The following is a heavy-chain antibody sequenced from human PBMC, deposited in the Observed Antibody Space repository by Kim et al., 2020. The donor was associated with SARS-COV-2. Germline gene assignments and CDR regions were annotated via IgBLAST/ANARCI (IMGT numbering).Heavy chain of an antibody. Sequence: GGSLRLFCTASGFTFKNYEMHWVRQAPGKGLEWLSYISATGDSKYYADSVRGRFTISRDNAQNSLSFQMNSLRVDDTGVYFCARDRMTVFGGVWFDPWGQGTLVTVSS. V-gene: IGHV3-48*03. CDR1: GFTFKNYE. CDR2: ISATGDSK. CDR3: ARDRMTVFGGVWFDP. D-gene: IGHD3-16*01. J-gene: IGHJ5*02.